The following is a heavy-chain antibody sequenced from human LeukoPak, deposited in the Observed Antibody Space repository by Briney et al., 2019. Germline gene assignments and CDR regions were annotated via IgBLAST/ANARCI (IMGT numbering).Heavy chain of an antibody. CDR1: GFTFNTHA. V-gene: IGHV3-23*01. Sequence: GGSLRLSCSASGFTFNTHAMSWVRQNPGKGLEWVSVISGTGGGTDYADSVKGRFTISRDNSKNTVYLQMNSLRVEDTAVYYCAKDLDVDTAMVFDSWGQGTLVTVSS. CDR2: ISGTGGGT. CDR3: AKDLDVDTAMVFDS. J-gene: IGHJ4*02. D-gene: IGHD5-18*01.